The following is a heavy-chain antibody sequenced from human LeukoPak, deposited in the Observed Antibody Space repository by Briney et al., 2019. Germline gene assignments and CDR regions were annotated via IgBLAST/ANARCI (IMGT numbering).Heavy chain of an antibody. V-gene: IGHV4-34*01. CDR2: INHSGST. CDR1: GGSFSDYY. J-gene: IGHJ4*02. Sequence: SETLSLTCAVYGGSFSDYYWGWIRQPPGKGLEWIGEINHSGSTNYNPSLKSRVTISVDTSKNQFSLKLSSVTAADTAVYYCARGLDSSGDYWGQGTLVTVSS. D-gene: IGHD6-19*01. CDR3: ARGLDSSGDY.